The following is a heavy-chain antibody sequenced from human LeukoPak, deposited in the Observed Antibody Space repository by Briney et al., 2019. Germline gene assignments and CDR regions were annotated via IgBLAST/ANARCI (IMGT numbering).Heavy chain of an antibody. CDR3: ARDRGDGYNYNWYFDL. CDR1: GGSISSYY. Sequence: PSETLSLTCTVSGGSISSYYWSWIRQPAGKGLEWIGRIYTSGTTNYNPSLKSRVTISLDTSKNQFSLKLSSVTAADTAVYYCARDRGDGYNYNWYFDLWGRGNLVTVSS. V-gene: IGHV4-4*07. CDR2: IYTSGTT. D-gene: IGHD5-24*01. J-gene: IGHJ2*01.